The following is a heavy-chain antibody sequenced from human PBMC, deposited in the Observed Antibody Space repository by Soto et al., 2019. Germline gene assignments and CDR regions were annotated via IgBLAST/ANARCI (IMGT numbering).Heavy chain of an antibody. CDR2: INPNSGGT. CDR3: ARGFNYDFWSGYLDY. D-gene: IGHD3-3*01. J-gene: IGHJ4*02. Sequence: QVQLVQSGAEVKKPGASVKVSCKASGYTFTGYYMHWVRQAPGQGLEWMGWINPNSGGTNYAQKFQGRVTRTRDTSISTAYMELSRLRSDDTAVYYCARGFNYDFWSGYLDYWGQGTLVTVSS. V-gene: IGHV1-2*02. CDR1: GYTFTGYY.